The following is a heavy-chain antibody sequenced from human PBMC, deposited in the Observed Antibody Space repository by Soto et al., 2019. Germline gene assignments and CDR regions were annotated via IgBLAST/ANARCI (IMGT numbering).Heavy chain of an antibody. V-gene: IGHV4-30-4*01. D-gene: IGHD2-2*01. Sequence: SETLSLTCTVSGGSFSSGDYYWSWIRQPPGKGQEWIGYIYYSGSTYYNPSLKSRVTISVDTSKNQFSLKLSSVTAADTAVYYFARGAGVVLVPAAMRWGNYYYGMDVWGQGTTVTVSS. CDR3: ARGAGVVLVPAAMRWGNYYYGMDV. CDR1: GGSFSSGDYY. CDR2: IYYSGST. J-gene: IGHJ6*02.